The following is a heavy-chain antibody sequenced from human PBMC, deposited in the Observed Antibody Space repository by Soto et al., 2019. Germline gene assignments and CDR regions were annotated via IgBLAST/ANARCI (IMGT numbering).Heavy chain of an antibody. CDR1: GGTFSSYG. Sequence: VKVSCKASGGTFSSYGVSWVRQAPGQGLEWMGGIIPIFGTTNYAQNFQGRVTITADEFTSTAYMELSSLRSEDTAVYYCAADFFASFGYDYGMDVWGQGTTVTVSS. CDR3: AADFFASFGYDYGMDV. CDR2: IIPIFGTT. J-gene: IGHJ6*02. D-gene: IGHD3-3*01. V-gene: IGHV1-69*13.